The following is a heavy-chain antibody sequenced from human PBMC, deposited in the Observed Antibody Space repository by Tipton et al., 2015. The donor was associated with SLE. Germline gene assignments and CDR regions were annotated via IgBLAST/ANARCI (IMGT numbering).Heavy chain of an antibody. CDR3: AREGRPNAFDI. CDR1: GFTVSAFW. V-gene: IGHV3-7*01. CDR2: TNQDGSVK. Sequence: SLRLSCAVSGFTVSAFWMSWVRQAPGKGLEWLANTNQDGSVKFYVDSVRGRFTISGDSAKNSLSLQMNSLRVEDTAVYYCAREGRPNAFDIWGQGTMVTITP. J-gene: IGHJ3*02.